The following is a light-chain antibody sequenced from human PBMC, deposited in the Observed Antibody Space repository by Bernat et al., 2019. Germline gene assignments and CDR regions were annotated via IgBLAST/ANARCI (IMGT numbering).Light chain of an antibody. CDR3: SSNAGSHNYV. V-gene: IGLV2-8*01. CDR2: EVY. CDR1: SNDVGGYNY. J-gene: IGLJ1*01. Sequence: HPPSASGSPGQSVTISCTGTSNDVGGYNYVSWYQQYPGKAPKLIIYEVYKRPSGVPDRFSGSKSGNTASLTVSGLQAEDEAEYYCSSNAGSHNYVFGTGTTVTVL.